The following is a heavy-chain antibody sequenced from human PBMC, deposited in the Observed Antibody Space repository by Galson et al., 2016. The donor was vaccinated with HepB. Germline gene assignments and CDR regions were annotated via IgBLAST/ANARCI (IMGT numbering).Heavy chain of an antibody. J-gene: IGHJ4*02. Sequence: SLRLSCAASGFTFSRYALHWVRLAPGKGLEYVSAISSNGGTTYYADSVKGRFTISRDDFKNTLYLQMSSLRAEDTAVYYCVKDFDYVWGSFRFQTKYYFDYWGQGTLVTVSS. D-gene: IGHD3-16*02. CDR1: GFTFSRYA. CDR2: ISSNGGTT. CDR3: VKDFDYVWGSFRFQTKYYFDY. V-gene: IGHV3-64D*06.